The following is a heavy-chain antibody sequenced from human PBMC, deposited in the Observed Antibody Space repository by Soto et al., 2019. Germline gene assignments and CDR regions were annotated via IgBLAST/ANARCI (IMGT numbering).Heavy chain of an antibody. CDR3: ARLATTVSTPNY. V-gene: IGHV4-39*01. Sequence: SETLSLTCAVSGGSVSVDSYYWAWIRQPPGKGLEWIATIHYRGSTYYATSLKSRVAISIDTSKNQFSLMLASVTATDTAFYYCARLATTVSTPNYWGQGTLVTVSS. CDR2: IHYRGST. J-gene: IGHJ4*02. D-gene: IGHD4-17*01. CDR1: GGSVSVDSYY.